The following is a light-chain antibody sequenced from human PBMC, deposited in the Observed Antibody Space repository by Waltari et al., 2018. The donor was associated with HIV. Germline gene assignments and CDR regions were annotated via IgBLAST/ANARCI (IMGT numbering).Light chain of an antibody. J-gene: IGKJ1*01. Sequence: EIVMTQSPATLSASPGERATRPCRASQSVSSKLAWYQQKPGQAPRLPSYDASTRATGIPDRFSGSGAETEFTLTISSLQSEDFAVYYCQHYDNWPPWTFGQGTKLDIK. CDR2: DAS. CDR3: QHYDNWPPWT. V-gene: IGKV3-15*01. CDR1: QSVSSK.